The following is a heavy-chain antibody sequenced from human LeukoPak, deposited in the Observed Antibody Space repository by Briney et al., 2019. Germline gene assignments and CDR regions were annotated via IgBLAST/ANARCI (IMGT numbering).Heavy chain of an antibody. CDR3: ARMEASYYDFWSGYGYFDY. J-gene: IGHJ4*02. CDR1: GGTFSSYA. CDR2: IIPILGIA. Sequence: ASVKVSCKASGGTFSSYAISWVRQAPGQGLEWMGRIIPILGIANYAQKFQGRVTITADKSTSTAYMELSSLRSEDMAVYYCARMEASYYDFWSGYGYFDYWGQGTLVTVSS. V-gene: IGHV1-69*04. D-gene: IGHD3-3*01.